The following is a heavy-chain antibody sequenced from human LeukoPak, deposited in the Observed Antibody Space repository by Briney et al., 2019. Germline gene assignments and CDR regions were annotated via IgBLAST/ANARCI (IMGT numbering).Heavy chain of an antibody. CDR2: IYYSGST. Sequence: PSETLSLTCTVSGGSISSSSYYWGWIRQPPGKGLEWIGSIYYSGSTYYNPSLKSRVTISVDTSKNQFSLKLSSVTAADTAVYYCARGGLLWFGELAALGAFDIWGQGTMVTVSS. V-gene: IGHV4-39*07. D-gene: IGHD3-10*01. CDR1: GGSISSSSYY. J-gene: IGHJ3*02. CDR3: ARGGLLWFGELAALGAFDI.